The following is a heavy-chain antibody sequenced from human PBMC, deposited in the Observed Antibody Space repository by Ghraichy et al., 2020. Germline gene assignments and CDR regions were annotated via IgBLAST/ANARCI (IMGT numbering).Heavy chain of an antibody. CDR2: ISWNSGSI. J-gene: IGHJ6*02. CDR3: AKSREEVPAAPGMDV. Sequence: GGSLRLSCATSGFTFDDYAMHWVRQAPGKGLEWVSGISWNSGSIGYADSVKGRFTISRDNAKNSLYLQMNSLRAEDTALYYCAKSREEVPAAPGMDVWGQGTTVTVSS. V-gene: IGHV3-9*01. D-gene: IGHD2-2*01. CDR1: GFTFDDYA.